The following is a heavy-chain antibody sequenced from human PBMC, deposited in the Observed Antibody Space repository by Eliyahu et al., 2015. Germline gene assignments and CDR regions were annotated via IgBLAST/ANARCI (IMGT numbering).Heavy chain of an antibody. CDR2: IYYSGST. CDR1: GGSISSYY. J-gene: IGHJ6*02. Sequence: QVQLQESGPGLVKPSETLSXTCTXSGGSISSYYWSWIRQPPGKGLEWIGYIYYSGSTNYNPSLKSRVTISVDTSKNQFSLKLSSVTAADTAVYYCARDYYYGMDVWGQGTTVTVSS. CDR3: ARDYYYGMDV. V-gene: IGHV4-59*01.